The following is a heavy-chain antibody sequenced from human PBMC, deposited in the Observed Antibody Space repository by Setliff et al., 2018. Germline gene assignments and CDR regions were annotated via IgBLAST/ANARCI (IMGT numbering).Heavy chain of an antibody. Sequence: SETLSLTCAVSGDSISSGNWWSWVRQPPEKGLEWIGEIYHSGSINYNPSLKSRVTISVDASKNQLSLNLRSVTAADTAVYYCARMTGFAYMDVWGKGTPVTVSS. CDR2: IYHSGSI. J-gene: IGHJ6*03. V-gene: IGHV4-4*02. CDR1: GDSISSGNW. CDR3: ARMTGFAYMDV.